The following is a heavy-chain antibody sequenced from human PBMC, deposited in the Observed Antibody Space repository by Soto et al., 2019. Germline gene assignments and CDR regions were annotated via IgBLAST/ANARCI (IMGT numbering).Heavy chain of an antibody. D-gene: IGHD2-15*01. CDR1: GYTFSRYT. CDR2: INPDNGNT. V-gene: IGHV1-3*01. Sequence: GASVKGSWKAAGYTFSRYTINWVRQAPGQRLEWMGGINPDNGNTKSSQKFQDRVIITRDTSASTAYMDLSSLRSEDTAVYYCARGIATGQLDPWGQGTLVTAPQ. CDR3: ARGIATGQLDP. J-gene: IGHJ5*02.